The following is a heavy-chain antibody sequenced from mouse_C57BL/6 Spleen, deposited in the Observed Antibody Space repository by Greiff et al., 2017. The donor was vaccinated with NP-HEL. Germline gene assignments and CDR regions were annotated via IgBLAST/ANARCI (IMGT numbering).Heavy chain of an antibody. V-gene: IGHV5-4*03. CDR2: ISDGGSYT. CDR1: GFTFSSYA. D-gene: IGHD2-4*01. CDR3: ARAYDYDEGTWFAY. Sequence: EVKVVESGGGLVKPGGSLKLSCAASGFTFSSYAMSWVRQTPKKRLEWVATISDGGSYTYYPDNVKGRFTISRDNAKNNLYLQMSHLKSEDTAMYYCARAYDYDEGTWFAYWGQGTLVTVSA. J-gene: IGHJ3*01.